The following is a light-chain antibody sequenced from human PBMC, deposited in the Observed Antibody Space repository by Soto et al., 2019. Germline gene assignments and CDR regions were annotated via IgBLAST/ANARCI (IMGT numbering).Light chain of an antibody. V-gene: IGLV1-51*01. Sequence: QSVLTQPPSVSAAPGQKVTISCSGSSSNIENNYVSWYQQLPGTAPKLLIYDNDKRPAGIPDRFSGYKSGTSATLGITGLQTGDEADYYCGAWDSSLSAVVFGGGTKLTVL. CDR1: SSNIENNY. J-gene: IGLJ2*01. CDR3: GAWDSSLSAVV. CDR2: DND.